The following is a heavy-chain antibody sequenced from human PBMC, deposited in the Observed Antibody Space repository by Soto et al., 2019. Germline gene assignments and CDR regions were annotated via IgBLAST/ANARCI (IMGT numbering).Heavy chain of an antibody. Sequence: PSETLSLTCAVSGGSFSGYYWSWIRQPPGKGLEWIGEINHSGSTNYNPSLKSRVTISVDTSKNQFSLKLSSLTAADTAVYFFARAFIVVVVAATRGDWFDPWGQGTLVTVSS. J-gene: IGHJ5*02. CDR1: GGSFSGYY. V-gene: IGHV4-34*01. D-gene: IGHD2-15*01. CDR3: ARAFIVVVVAATRGDWFDP. CDR2: INHSGST.